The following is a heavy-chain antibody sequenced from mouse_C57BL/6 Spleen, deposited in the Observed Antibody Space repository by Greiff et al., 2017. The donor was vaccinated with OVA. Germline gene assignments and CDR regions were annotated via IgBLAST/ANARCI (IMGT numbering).Heavy chain of an antibody. CDR1: GFTFSDYG. Sequence: EVKLMESGGGLVKPGGSLKLSCAASGFTFSDYGMHWVRQAPEKGLEWVAYISSGSSTIYYADTVKGRFTISRDNAKNTLFLQMTSLRSEDTAMYYGARPGDYDKGLFDYWGQGTTLTVSS. V-gene: IGHV5-17*01. D-gene: IGHD2-4*01. CDR3: ARPGDYDKGLFDY. J-gene: IGHJ2*01. CDR2: ISSGSSTI.